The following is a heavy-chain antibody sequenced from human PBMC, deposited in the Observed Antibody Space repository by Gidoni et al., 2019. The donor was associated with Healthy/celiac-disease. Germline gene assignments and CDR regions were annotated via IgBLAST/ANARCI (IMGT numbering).Heavy chain of an antibody. Sequence: QVQLVESGGGVVQPGRSLILSCAASGFTFSSYAMHWVRQAPGKGLEWVAVISYDGSNKYYADSVKGRFTISRDNSKNTLYLQMNSLRAEDTAVYYCARGFTGDYYGMDVWGQGTTVTVSS. CDR3: ARGFTGDYYGMDV. J-gene: IGHJ6*02. D-gene: IGHD3-16*01. CDR2: ISYDGSNK. V-gene: IGHV3-30-3*01. CDR1: GFTFSSYA.